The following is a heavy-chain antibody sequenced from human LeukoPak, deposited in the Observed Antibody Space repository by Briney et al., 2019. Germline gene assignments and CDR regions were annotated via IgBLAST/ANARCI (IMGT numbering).Heavy chain of an antibody. CDR3: ARGEPYSSSWFAPFDY. D-gene: IGHD6-13*01. J-gene: IGHJ4*02. CDR2: ISSSTGTM. V-gene: IGHV3-48*01. CDR1: GFPFSGFG. Sequence: GGSLRLSCAASGFPFSGFGMHWVRQAPGKGLEWVSYISSSTGTMYYADSVKGRFTISRDNGKKSVYLQMNSLRAEDTAMYYCARGEPYSSSWFAPFDYWGQGTLVTVSS.